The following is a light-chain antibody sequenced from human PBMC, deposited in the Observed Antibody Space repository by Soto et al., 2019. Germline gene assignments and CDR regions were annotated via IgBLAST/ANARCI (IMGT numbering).Light chain of an antibody. CDR3: SSYTTSSTYV. V-gene: IGLV2-14*01. CDR2: EVS. CDR1: SSDVGGYNY. Sequence: QSALTQPRSVSGSPGQSVTISCTGTSSDVGGYNYVSWYQQHPGKAPKLIIYEVSDRPSGVSTRFSGSKSVNTASLTISGLQAEDEADYYCSSYTTSSTYVFGSGTKLTVL. J-gene: IGLJ1*01.